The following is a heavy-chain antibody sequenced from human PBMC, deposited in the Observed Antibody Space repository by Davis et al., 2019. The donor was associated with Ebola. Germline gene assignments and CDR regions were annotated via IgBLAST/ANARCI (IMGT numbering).Heavy chain of an antibody. D-gene: IGHD3-22*01. CDR2: INPSGGST. J-gene: IGHJ5*02. CDR1: AYTFTSYY. V-gene: IGHV1-46*03. CDR3: ARGITMIVVEGWFDP. Sequence: ASSQVSCNASAYTFTSYYMHWVRQAPGQGLEWMGIINPSGGSTSYAQKFQGRVTMTRDTSTSTVYMELSSLRSEDTAVYYCARGITMIVVEGWFDPWGQGTLVTVSS.